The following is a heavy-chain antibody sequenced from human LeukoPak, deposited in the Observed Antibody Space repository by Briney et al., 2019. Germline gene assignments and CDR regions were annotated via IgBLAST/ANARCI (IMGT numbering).Heavy chain of an antibody. J-gene: IGHJ4*02. CDR2: IIPIFGTA. Sequence: SVKVSCKASGGTFSSYAISWVRQAPGQGLEWMGGIIPIFGTANYAQKFQGRVTITADESTSTAYVELSSLRSEDTAVYYCARYTMVRGKDYFDYWGQGTLVTVSS. D-gene: IGHD3-10*01. V-gene: IGHV1-69*13. CDR3: ARYTMVRGKDYFDY. CDR1: GGTFSSYA.